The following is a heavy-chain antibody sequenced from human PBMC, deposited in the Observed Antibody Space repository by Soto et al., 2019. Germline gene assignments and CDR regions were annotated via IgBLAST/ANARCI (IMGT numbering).Heavy chain of an antibody. D-gene: IGHD3-22*01. CDR1: GFTFSSYG. CDR2: ISYDGSNK. V-gene: IGHV3-30*18. CDR3: AKDLITMIVVAPTDY. Sequence: PGGSLRLSCAASGFTFSSYGMHWVRQAPGKGLEWVAVISYDGSNKYYADSVKGRFTISRDNSKNTLYLQMNSLRAEDTAVYYCAKDLITMIVVAPTDYWGQGTLVTVS. J-gene: IGHJ4*02.